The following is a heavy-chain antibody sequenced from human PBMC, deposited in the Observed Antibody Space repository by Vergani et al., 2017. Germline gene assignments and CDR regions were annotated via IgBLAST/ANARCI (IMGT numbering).Heavy chain of an antibody. CDR2: INPNSGGT. D-gene: IGHD6-19*01. V-gene: IGHV1-2*02. CDR1: GYTFTGYY. CDR3: ARVRFVGSGRYYFDY. J-gene: IGHJ4*02. Sequence: QVQLVQSGAEVKKPGASVKVSCKASGYTFTGYYMHGVRQAPGQGLEWIGWINPNSGGTNYAQKFQGMVTMTRDTSSRTAYMELSRLRSDDTAVYSCARVRFVGSGRYYFDYWGQGTLVTVSS.